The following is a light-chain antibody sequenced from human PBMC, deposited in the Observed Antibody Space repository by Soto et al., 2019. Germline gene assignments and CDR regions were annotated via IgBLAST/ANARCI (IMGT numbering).Light chain of an antibody. Sequence: EMVMTQSPATLSVSPGERASLSCRASQSVSSNLAWYQQKPGQAPRLLIYGASTRATGIPARFSGSGSGTEFTLTISSLQSEDFAVYYCQQYNSWWTFGQGTKVDI. J-gene: IGKJ1*01. CDR2: GAS. CDR1: QSVSSN. CDR3: QQYNSWWT. V-gene: IGKV3-15*01.